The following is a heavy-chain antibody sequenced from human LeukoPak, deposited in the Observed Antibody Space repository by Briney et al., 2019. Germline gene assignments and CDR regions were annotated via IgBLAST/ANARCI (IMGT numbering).Heavy chain of an antibody. V-gene: IGHV3-23*01. CDR3: AKVGTVYFPLDF. D-gene: IGHD2/OR15-2a*01. CDR2: IVSSGDST. J-gene: IGHJ4*02. Sequence: GGSLRLSCAASGFTFSSYAMSWVRQAPGKGLEWVSAIVSSGDSTYYADSVKGRFTISRDNSKNTLYLQMNSLRAEDTAVYYCAKVGTVYFPLDFWGQGTLVTVSS. CDR1: GFTFSSYA.